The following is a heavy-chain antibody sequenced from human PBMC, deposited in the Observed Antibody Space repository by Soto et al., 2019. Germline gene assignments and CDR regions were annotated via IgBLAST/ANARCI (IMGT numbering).Heavy chain of an antibody. CDR2: IYYSGST. Sequence: PSETLSLTCTVSGGSISSYYWSWIRQPPGKGLEWIGYIYYSGSTNYNPSLKSRVTISVDTSKNQFSLKLSSVTAADTAVYYCARLKHSSGHDYWGQGTLVTVSS. CDR1: GGSISSYY. V-gene: IGHV4-59*08. J-gene: IGHJ4*02. CDR3: ARLKHSSGHDY. D-gene: IGHD6-19*01.